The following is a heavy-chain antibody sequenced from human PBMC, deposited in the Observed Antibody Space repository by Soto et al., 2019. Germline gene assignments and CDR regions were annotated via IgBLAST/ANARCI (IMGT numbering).Heavy chain of an antibody. J-gene: IGHJ3*01. CDR1: GFTFSSND. Sequence: EVQLVESGGGLIQPGGSLSLSCEASGFTFSSNDMNWVRQAPGKGLEWVSLIWTSGSTAYADSVKGRFTISRDKSMSALYLHMSSLRAEDTAVYYCATRPLLRGAPWGQGTMVTVSS. CDR2: IWTSGST. CDR3: ATRPLLRGAP. D-gene: IGHD3-16*01. V-gene: IGHV3-53*01.